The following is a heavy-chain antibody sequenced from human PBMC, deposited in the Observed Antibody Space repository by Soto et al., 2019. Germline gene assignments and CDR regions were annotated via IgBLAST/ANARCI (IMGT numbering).Heavy chain of an antibody. V-gene: IGHV3-30*03. CDR3: ATSLYYYDTSGYLGHLKLDY. CDR2: ISYDGSNK. CDR1: GFTFSSYC. J-gene: IGHJ4*02. Sequence: GWSLRLSCAASGFTFSSYCMHGVRQAPGKGLEWVAVISYDGSNKYYADSVKGRFTISRDNSKNTLYLQMNSLRAEDTAVYYCATSLYYYDTSGYLGHLKLDYWGQGTLVTVSS. D-gene: IGHD3-22*01.